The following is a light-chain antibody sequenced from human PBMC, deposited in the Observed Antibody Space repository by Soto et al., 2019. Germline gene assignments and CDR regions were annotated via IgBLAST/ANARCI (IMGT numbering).Light chain of an antibody. CDR3: QQYDSSWT. Sequence: EIVLRQSPGTLSLSPGERATLSCRASQSVSSSYLAWYQQKPGQAPRLLIYGASRRATDIPDRFSGSGSGTDFTLTISRLEPEDFAVYYCQQYDSSWTFGQGTKVEIK. V-gene: IGKV3-20*01. CDR1: QSVSSSY. J-gene: IGKJ1*01. CDR2: GAS.